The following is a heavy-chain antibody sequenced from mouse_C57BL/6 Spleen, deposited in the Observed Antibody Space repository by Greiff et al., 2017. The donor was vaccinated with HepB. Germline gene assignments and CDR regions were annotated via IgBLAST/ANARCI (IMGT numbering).Heavy chain of an antibody. CDR2: IHPSDSDT. D-gene: IGHD1-1*01. J-gene: IGHJ2*01. CDR1: GYTFTSYW. CDR3: AIDYYGSSFDY. Sequence: VQLQQPGAELVKPGASVKVSCKASGYTFTSYWMHWVKQRPGQGLEWIGRIHPSDSDTNYNQKFKGKATLTVDKSSSKAYMHLSSLTSEESAVYYCAIDYYGSSFDYWGQGTTLTVSS. V-gene: IGHV1-74*01.